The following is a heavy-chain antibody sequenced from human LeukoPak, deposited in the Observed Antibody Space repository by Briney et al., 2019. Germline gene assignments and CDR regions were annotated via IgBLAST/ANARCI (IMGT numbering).Heavy chain of an antibody. CDR1: GFTFSSYE. D-gene: IGHD4-17*01. CDR2: ISSSGSTI. CDR3: ARYGDDYYYYYYMDV. Sequence: AGSLRLSCAASGFTFSSYEMNWVRQAPGKGLEWVSYISSSGSTIYYADSVKGRFTISRDNAENSLYLQMNSLRAEDTAVYYCARYGDDYYYYYYMDVWGKGTTVTVSS. J-gene: IGHJ6*03. V-gene: IGHV3-48*03.